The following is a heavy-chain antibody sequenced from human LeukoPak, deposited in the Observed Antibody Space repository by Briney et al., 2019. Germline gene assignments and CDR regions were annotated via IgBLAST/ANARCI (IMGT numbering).Heavy chain of an antibody. CDR3: ARDRSTGSYFFFDY. D-gene: IGHD6-19*01. CDR1: GFTFDTFG. Sequence: GGSLRLSCLASGFTFDTFGMYWARQAPGKGLEWVAVIWNDGSNKYYTDSVKGRFTISRDNSKNTLYLQMTSLRAEDTAVYYCARDRSTGSYFFFDYWGQGVLVTVSS. CDR2: IWNDGSNK. V-gene: IGHV3-33*07. J-gene: IGHJ4*02.